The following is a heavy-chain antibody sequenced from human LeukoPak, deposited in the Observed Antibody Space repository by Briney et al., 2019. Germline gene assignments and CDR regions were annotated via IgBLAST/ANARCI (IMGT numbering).Heavy chain of an antibody. CDR3: ARDLYYDSSGYRRNYYYGMDV. V-gene: IGHV1-46*01. D-gene: IGHD3-22*01. CDR1: GYTFTSYY. J-gene: IGHJ6*02. Sequence: GASVKVSCKASGYTFTSYYMHWVRQAPGQGLEWMGIINPSGGTTTYAQKFQGRVTMTRDKSTSTAYMELSSLRSEDTAVYYCARDLYYDSSGYRRNYYYGMDVWGQGTTVTVSS. CDR2: INPSGGTT.